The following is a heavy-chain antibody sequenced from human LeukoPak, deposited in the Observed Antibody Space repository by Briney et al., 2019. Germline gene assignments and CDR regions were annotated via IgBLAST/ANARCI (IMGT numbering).Heavy chain of an antibody. V-gene: IGHV4-38-2*02. CDR1: GYSISSGYY. CDR3: ARGSENWKGGNWFDP. J-gene: IGHJ5*02. Sequence: SETLSLTCTVSGYSISSGYYWGWIRQPPGKGLEWIGSIYHSGSTYYNPSLKSRVTISVDTSKNQFSLKLSSVTAADTAVYYCARGSENWKGGNWFDPWGQGTLVTVSS. D-gene: IGHD1-1*01. CDR2: IYHSGST.